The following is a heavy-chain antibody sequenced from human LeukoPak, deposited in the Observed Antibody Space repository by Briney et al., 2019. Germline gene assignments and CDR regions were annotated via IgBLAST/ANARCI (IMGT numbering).Heavy chain of an antibody. V-gene: IGHV4-61*02. CDR3: ARALFLTGLDYPRFDY. Sequence: SETLSLTCTVSGGSISSGSYYWSWIRQPAGKGLEWIGRIYTSGSTNYNPSLKSRVTISVDTSKNQFSLKLSSVTAADTAVYDCARALFLTGLDYPRFDYWGQGTLVTVSS. D-gene: IGHD1-20*01. CDR1: GGSISSGSYY. J-gene: IGHJ4*02. CDR2: IYTSGST.